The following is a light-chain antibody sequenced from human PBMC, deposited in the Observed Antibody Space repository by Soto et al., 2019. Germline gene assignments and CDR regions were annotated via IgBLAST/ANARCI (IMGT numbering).Light chain of an antibody. Sequence: EIVLTQSPATLSLSPGERATLSCRASQSVGGYLAWYQQRPGQAPRLLIYDASNRATGIPARFSGSGSGTDFTRTISSLEPEDFAVYYGEQRSNWPPFTFGPGTKVDIK. CDR1: QSVGGY. J-gene: IGKJ3*01. CDR2: DAS. CDR3: EQRSNWPPFT. V-gene: IGKV3-11*01.